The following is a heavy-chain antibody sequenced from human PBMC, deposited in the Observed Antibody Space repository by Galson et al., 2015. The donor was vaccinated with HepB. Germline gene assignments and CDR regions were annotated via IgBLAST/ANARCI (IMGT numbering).Heavy chain of an antibody. Sequence: SLRLSCAASGFTFSSYAMHWVRQAPGKGLEWVAVISYDGSNKYYADSVKGRFTISRDNSKNTLYLQMNSLRAEDTAVYYCARVRIVGATGLDYWGQGTLVTVSS. J-gene: IGHJ4*02. D-gene: IGHD1-26*01. CDR1: GFTFSSYA. CDR3: ARVRIVGATGLDY. CDR2: ISYDGSNK. V-gene: IGHV3-30-3*01.